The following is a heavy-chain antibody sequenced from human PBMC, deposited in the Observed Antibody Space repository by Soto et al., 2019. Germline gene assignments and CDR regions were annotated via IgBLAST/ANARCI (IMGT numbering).Heavy chain of an antibody. J-gene: IGHJ4*02. V-gene: IGHV3-23*01. D-gene: IGHD3-3*01. CDR3: AKYRSGYYTQYFHY. Sequence: CGSLRLSCAASGFIFSSYAMGWVRQAPGKGLEWVSGISGSGINTYYSDSVKGRFTISRDNSKNMLYLQMDTLRAEDTAIYYYAKYRSGYYTQYFHYWGQGTMVTVSA. CDR2: ISGSGINT. CDR1: GFIFSSYA.